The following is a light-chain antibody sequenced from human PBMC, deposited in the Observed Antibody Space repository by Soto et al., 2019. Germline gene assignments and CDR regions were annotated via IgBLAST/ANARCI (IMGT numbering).Light chain of an antibody. J-gene: IGKJ5*01. CDR1: QSISSN. CDR2: GAS. Sequence: EIVMTQSPATLSVSPGERVTLSCRASQSISSNLAWYQQKPGQAPTLVIFGASTRAPGIPIRFSGSGSGTDVTLTISSLQSADFAVYYCQQCKSWPLTFGQGTRLEIK. V-gene: IGKV3-15*01. CDR3: QQCKSWPLT.